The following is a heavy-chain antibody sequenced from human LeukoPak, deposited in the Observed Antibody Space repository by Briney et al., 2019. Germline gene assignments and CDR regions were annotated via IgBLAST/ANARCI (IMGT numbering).Heavy chain of an antibody. V-gene: IGHV1-18*01. CDR2: ISAYNGNT. CDR1: GYTFTNYG. D-gene: IGHD3-10*01. CDR3: ARSFGNYYGSGTPPLYFDY. J-gene: IGHJ4*02. Sequence: GASVKVSCKASGYTFTNYGISWVRQAPGQGLEWLAWISAYNGNTNYAQTLQGRVTMTTDTSTSTAYMDPRSLRSDDTAVYYCARSFGNYYGSGTPPLYFDYWGQGTLVTVSS.